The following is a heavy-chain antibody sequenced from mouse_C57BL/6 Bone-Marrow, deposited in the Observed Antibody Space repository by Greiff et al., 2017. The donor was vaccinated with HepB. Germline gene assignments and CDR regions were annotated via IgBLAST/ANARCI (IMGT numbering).Heavy chain of an antibody. CDR1: GFTFSSYG. CDR2: ISSGGSYT. J-gene: IGHJ3*01. V-gene: IGHV5-6*01. Sequence: EVQLVESGGDLVKPGGSLKLSCAASGFTFSSYGMSWVRQTPDKRLEWVATISSGGSYTYYPDSVKGRFTISRDNAKNTLYLQMSSLKSEDTAMYYCARHVLWAYWGQGTLVTVSA. CDR3: ARHVLWAY.